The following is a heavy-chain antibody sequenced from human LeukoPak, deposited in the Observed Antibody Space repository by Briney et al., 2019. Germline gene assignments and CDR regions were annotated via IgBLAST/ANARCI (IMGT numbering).Heavy chain of an antibody. D-gene: IGHD3-3*01. J-gene: IGHJ6*04. Sequence: GESLKISYKGSGSSFTSYWIGWVRPMPGKGLEWMGIIYPGDSATSYSPSFQGQVTISADKSIITAYLQWSSLKASDTAMYYCASRTKRYYYGMDVWREGTTVTDCS. CDR1: GSSFTSYW. CDR2: IYPGDSAT. V-gene: IGHV5-51*01. CDR3: ASRTKRYYYGMDV.